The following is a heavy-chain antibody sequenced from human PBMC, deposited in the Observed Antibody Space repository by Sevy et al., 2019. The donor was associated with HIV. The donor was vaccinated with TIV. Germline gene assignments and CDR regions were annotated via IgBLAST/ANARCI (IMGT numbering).Heavy chain of an antibody. J-gene: IGHJ6*02. V-gene: IGHV3-9*01. CDR1: GFTFDEHA. Sequence: GGSLRLSCRTFGFTFDEHAMHWVRQVPGKGLEWVSGIRWNGGSVAYADSVKGRFTISRDNTKSSLSMQMNSLRPEDTAVYYCAKSKVASVYHYYGMDVWGHGTTVTVSS. CDR3: AKSKVASVYHYYGMDV. CDR2: IRWNGGSV.